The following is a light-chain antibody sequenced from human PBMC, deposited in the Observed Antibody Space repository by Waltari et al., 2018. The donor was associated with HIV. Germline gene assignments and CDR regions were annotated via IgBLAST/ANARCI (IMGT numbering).Light chain of an antibody. CDR3: QQYYSTPYS. CDR1: QSVLYSSNDENY. V-gene: IGKV4-1*01. Sequence: DIVMTQSPASLAVSLGVRATINCKSSQSVLYSSNDENYIAWYQQKAGQPPKLLMYWASTRESGVPGRFSGSGSGTDFALTISSLQAEDVAVYYCQQYYSTPYSFGQGTKLEIK. CDR2: WAS. J-gene: IGKJ2*03.